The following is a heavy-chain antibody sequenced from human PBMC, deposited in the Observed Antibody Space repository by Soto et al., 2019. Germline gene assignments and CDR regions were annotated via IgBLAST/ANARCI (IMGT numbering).Heavy chain of an antibody. V-gene: IGHV4-31*02. CDR3: ARVRGDRILWFGEQNWFDP. CDR1: GGSISSGGYY. D-gene: IGHD3-10*01. J-gene: IGHJ5*02. CDR2: IYYSGST. Sequence: SETLSLTWTVSGGSISSGGYYCSLIRQHPGKGLEWIGYIYYSGSTYYNPSLKSRVTISVDTSKNQFSLKLSSVTAADTAVYYCARVRGDRILWFGEQNWFDPWGQGTLVTVSS.